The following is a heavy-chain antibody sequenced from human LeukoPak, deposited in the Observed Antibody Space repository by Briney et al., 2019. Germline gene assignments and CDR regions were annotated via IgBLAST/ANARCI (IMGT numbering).Heavy chain of an antibody. Sequence: GGSLRLSCIASGFAFSSSGMAWVRQAPGKGLEWVSNMNPDGSSKNYVDSVRGRFTISRDNAKNSLYLQMNSLRVDDTAVYYCARDRAYSAFDYWGQGTLVTVS. V-gene: IGHV3-7*05. CDR1: GFAFSSSG. CDR2: MNPDGSSK. J-gene: IGHJ4*02. CDR3: ARDRAYSAFDY. D-gene: IGHD5-18*01.